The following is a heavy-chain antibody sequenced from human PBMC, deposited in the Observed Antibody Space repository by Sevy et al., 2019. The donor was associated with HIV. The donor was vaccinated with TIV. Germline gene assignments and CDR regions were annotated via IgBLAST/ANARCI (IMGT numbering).Heavy chain of an antibody. CDR2: ISSSSSYI. D-gene: IGHD3-22*01. CDR3: ARSSDSSGYLDY. V-gene: IGHV3-21*01. Sequence: GGSLRLSCAASGFTFSSYSMNWVRQAPGKGLEWVSSISSSSSYIYYADSVKGRFTISRDNAKNSLYLQMNSLRAEDTAVYYCARSSDSSGYLDYWGQGTLVTVSS. J-gene: IGHJ4*02. CDR1: GFTFSSYS.